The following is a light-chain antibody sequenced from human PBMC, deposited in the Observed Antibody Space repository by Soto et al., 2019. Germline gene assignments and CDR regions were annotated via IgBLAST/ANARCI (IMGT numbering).Light chain of an antibody. Sequence: DIVLTQSPLSLPVTPGEPASISCRSSQSLLQSNGNNHVDWYLQRPGQSPQLLLYLASSRASGVPDRFSGSGYGTDFSLEISRVEAEDVGVYYCLQAAQSPLTFGQGTRLEIK. CDR2: LAS. CDR1: QSLLQSNGNNH. J-gene: IGKJ5*01. CDR3: LQAAQSPLT. V-gene: IGKV2-28*01.